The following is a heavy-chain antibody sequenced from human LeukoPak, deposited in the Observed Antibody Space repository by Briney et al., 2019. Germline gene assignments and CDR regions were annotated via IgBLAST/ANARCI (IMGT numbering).Heavy chain of an antibody. V-gene: IGHV1-69*02. CDR3: ARVGYSYAKRAFDI. J-gene: IGHJ3*02. Sequence: GASVKVSCKASGGTFSSYTISWVRQAPGQGLGWMGRIIPILGIANYAQKFQGRVTITADKSTSTAYMELSSLRSEDTAVYYCARVGYSYAKRAFDIWGQGTMVTVSS. CDR2: IIPILGIA. CDR1: GGTFSSYT. D-gene: IGHD5-18*01.